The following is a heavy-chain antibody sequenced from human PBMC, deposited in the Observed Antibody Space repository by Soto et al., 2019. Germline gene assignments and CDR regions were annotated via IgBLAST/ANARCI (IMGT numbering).Heavy chain of an antibody. Sequence: GRSLRLSCAASGFTFSNAWMSWVRQAPGKGLEWVGRIKSKTDGGTTDYAAPVKGRFTISRDDSKNTLYLQMNSLKTEDTAVYYCTTGRSLGRYFDWMDAFDIWGQGTMVTVSS. D-gene: IGHD3-9*01. CDR2: IKSKTDGGTT. J-gene: IGHJ3*02. CDR1: GFTFSNAW. CDR3: TTGRSLGRYFDWMDAFDI. V-gene: IGHV3-15*01.